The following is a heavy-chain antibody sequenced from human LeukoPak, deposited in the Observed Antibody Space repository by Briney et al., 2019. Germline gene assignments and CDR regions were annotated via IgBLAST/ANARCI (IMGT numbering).Heavy chain of an antibody. V-gene: IGHV1-3*01. Sequence: VASVKVSCTASGYTFTSYAMHWVRQAPGQRLEWMGWINAGNGNTKYSQKFQGRVTITRDTSASTAYMELSSLRSEDTAVYYCARVSVSGAFDIWGQGTMVTVSS. D-gene: IGHD3-16*02. J-gene: IGHJ3*02. CDR1: GYTFTSYA. CDR3: ARVSVSGAFDI. CDR2: INAGNGNT.